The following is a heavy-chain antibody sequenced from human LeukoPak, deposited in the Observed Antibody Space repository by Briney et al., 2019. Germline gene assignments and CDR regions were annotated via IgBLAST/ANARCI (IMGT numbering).Heavy chain of an antibody. D-gene: IGHD5-18*01. CDR1: GITFSSYG. V-gene: IGHV3-23*01. J-gene: IGHJ6*03. CDR2: ISSTGGTT. Sequence: GGTLRLSCAASGITFSSYGMSWVRQAPGKGLEWVSSISSTGGTTYYADSVKGRFTISRDNSKNTLYLQMNSLRAEDTAVYYCARGSKEDSYGWVYYYYMDVWGKGTTVTISS. CDR3: ARGSKEDSYGWVYYYYMDV.